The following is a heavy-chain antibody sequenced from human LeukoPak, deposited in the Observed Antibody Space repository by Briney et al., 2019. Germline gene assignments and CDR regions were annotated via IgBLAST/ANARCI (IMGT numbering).Heavy chain of an antibody. Sequence: SETLSLTCTVSGGSISSYYWSWIRQPPGKGLEWIGYIYYSGSTNYNPSLKSRVTISVDTSKNQFSLKLSSVTAADTAVYYCAKEISDFWSGYYGDWGQGTLVTVSS. J-gene: IGHJ4*02. D-gene: IGHD3-3*01. CDR3: AKEISDFWSGYYGD. CDR2: IYYSGST. CDR1: GGSISSYY. V-gene: IGHV4-59*12.